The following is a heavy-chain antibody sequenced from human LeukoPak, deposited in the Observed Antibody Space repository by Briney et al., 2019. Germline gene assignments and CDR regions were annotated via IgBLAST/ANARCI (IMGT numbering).Heavy chain of an antibody. D-gene: IGHD3-10*01. CDR2: ISADNGNT. CDR3: VRVPRITMVRGVIITSSFDY. CDR1: GYTFTSYG. Sequence: ASVKVSCKASGYTFTSYGISWVRQAPGQGLEWMGWISADNGNTNYAQKLQGRVAMTTDASTSTAYMELRSLRSDDTAVYYCVRVPRITMVRGVIITSSFDYWGQGTLVTVSS. J-gene: IGHJ4*02. V-gene: IGHV1-18*01.